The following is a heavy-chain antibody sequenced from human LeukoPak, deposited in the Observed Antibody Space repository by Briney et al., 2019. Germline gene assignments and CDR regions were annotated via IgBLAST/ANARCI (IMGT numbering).Heavy chain of an antibody. Sequence: GSLRLSCAASGFTFRSYWMHWVRQAPGKGLVWVPRINSDGSSTNYADSVKGRFTISRDNAKNTLYLQMNSLRAEDTAVYYCARVTSAYCGGDCYSYYYYMDVWGKGTTVTVSS. CDR3: ARVTSAYCGGDCYSYYYYMDV. J-gene: IGHJ6*03. CDR1: GFTFRSYW. CDR2: INSDGSST. D-gene: IGHD2-21*02. V-gene: IGHV3-74*01.